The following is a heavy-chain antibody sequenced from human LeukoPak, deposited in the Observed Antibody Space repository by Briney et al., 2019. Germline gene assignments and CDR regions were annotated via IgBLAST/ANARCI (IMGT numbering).Heavy chain of an antibody. CDR2: IYHSGST. D-gene: IGHD6-6*01. Sequence: DPSETLSLTCTVSGGSISSGGYYWSWIRQPPGKGLEWIGYIYHSGSTYYNPSLKSRVTISVDRSKNQFSLKLSSVTAADTAVYYCARDSGMWAARPGDDAFDIWGQGTMVTVSS. J-gene: IGHJ3*02. V-gene: IGHV4-30-2*01. CDR3: ARDSGMWAARPGDDAFDI. CDR1: GGSISSGGYY.